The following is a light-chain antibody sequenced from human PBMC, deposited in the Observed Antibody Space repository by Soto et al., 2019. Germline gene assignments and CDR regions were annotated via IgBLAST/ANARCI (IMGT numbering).Light chain of an antibody. Sequence: QSALTQPASVSGSPGQSITISCTGTSSDVGTYNLVSWYQQHPGKAPKLIIYEVTKRPAGVSSRFSGSKSGHTASLTISGLQTEDEADYFCCAYAGSGAYLILGGGTKLT. J-gene: IGLJ2*01. CDR2: EVT. CDR1: SSDVGTYNL. CDR3: CAYAGSGAYLI. V-gene: IGLV2-23*02.